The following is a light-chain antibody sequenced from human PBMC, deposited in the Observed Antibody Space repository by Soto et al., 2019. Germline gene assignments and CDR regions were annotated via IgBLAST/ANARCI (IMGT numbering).Light chain of an antibody. CDR2: KAS. CDR1: QGISTY. CDR3: QHYNSYSEA. V-gene: IGKV1-5*03. J-gene: IGKJ1*01. Sequence: DIQMTQSPSTLSGSVGGRVTITCRASQGISTYLNWYQQKPGKAPKLLIYKASTLKSGVPSRFSGSGSGTEFTLTISSLQPDDFATYYCQHYNSYSEAFGQGTKVDIK.